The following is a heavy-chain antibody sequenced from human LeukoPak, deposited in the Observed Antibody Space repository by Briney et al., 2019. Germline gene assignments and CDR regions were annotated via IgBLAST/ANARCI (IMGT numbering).Heavy chain of an antibody. Sequence: GGSLRLSCAASGFTVSDNYMTWVRQAPGKGLEWVSVIYSDGTSYYGDSVKGRFTISRDNSKNTLNLQMNSLTAEDTAVYYCARETSAAGIRHFDYWGQGTLVTVSS. J-gene: IGHJ4*02. CDR2: IYSDGTS. CDR1: GFTVSDNY. V-gene: IGHV3-66*01. CDR3: ARETSAAGIRHFDY. D-gene: IGHD6-13*01.